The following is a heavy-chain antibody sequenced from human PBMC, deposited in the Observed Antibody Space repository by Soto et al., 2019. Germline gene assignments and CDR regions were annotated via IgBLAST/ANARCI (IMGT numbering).Heavy chain of an antibody. J-gene: IGHJ6*02. D-gene: IGHD3-10*01. Sequence: PGGSLRLSCAASGFTFSSYCMSWVRQAPGKGLELVANIKQDGSEKYYVDSVKGRFTISRDNAKNSLYLQMNSLRAEDTAVYYCARISITMVRGPKPRRYYYGMDVWGQGTTVTVSS. CDR2: IKQDGSEK. CDR3: ARISITMVRGPKPRRYYYGMDV. CDR1: GFTFSSYC. V-gene: IGHV3-7*05.